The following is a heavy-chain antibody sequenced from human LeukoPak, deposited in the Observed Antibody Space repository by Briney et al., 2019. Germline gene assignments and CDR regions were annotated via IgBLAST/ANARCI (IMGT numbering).Heavy chain of an antibody. J-gene: IGHJ4*02. CDR2: IRYDGSNK. V-gene: IGHV3-30*02. CDR1: GFTFSSYG. CDR3: AKSCSSTSCSYDY. Sequence: GGSLRLSCAASGFTFSSYGMHWVRQAPGKGLEGGAFIRYDGSNKYYADSVKGRFTISRDNSKNTLYLQMNSLRAEDTAVYYCAKSCSSTSCSYDYWGQGTLVTVSS. D-gene: IGHD2-2*01.